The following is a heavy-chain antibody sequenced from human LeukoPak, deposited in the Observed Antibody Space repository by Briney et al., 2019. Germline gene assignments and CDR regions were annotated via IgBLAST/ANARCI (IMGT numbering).Heavy chain of an antibody. D-gene: IGHD2-2*01. V-gene: IGHV1-8*01. CDR1: GYTFTSYD. CDR3: ARVRYCSSTSCSNLNEEFDY. Sequence: ASVKVSCKASGYTFTSYDINWVRPATGQGLEWMGWMNPNSGNTGYAQKFQGRVTMTRNTSISTAYMELSSLRSEDTAVYYCARVRYCSSTSCSNLNEEFDYWGQGTLVTVSS. J-gene: IGHJ4*02. CDR2: MNPNSGNT.